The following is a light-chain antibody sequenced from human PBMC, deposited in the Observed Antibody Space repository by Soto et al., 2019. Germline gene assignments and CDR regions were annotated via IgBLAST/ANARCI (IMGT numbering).Light chain of an antibody. V-gene: IGKV3-20*01. Sequence: EIVLTQSPGTLSLSPWERATLSCRAIQSVSSSHLAWYQQKPGQAPRLLIYGASSRATGIPDRFSGSESGTDFTLTINRLEPEDFAVYYCQQYDNSLTWTFGQGTKVDIK. CDR3: QQYDNSLTWT. CDR1: QSVSSSH. CDR2: GAS. J-gene: IGKJ1*01.